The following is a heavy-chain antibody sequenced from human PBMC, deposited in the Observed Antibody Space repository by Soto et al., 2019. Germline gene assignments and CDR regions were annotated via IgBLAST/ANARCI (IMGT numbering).Heavy chain of an antibody. CDR1: GFTFSSYA. V-gene: IGHV3-23*01. Sequence: EVQLLESGGGLVQPGGSLRLSCAASGFTFSSYAMSWVRQAPGKGLEWVSAISGSGGSTYYADSVKGRFTISRDNSKNTLYLQMNSLRAEDTAVYYCARDPGAGYYYYYYGMDVWGQGTTVTVSS. CDR3: ARDPGAGYYYYYYGMDV. CDR2: ISGSGGST. D-gene: IGHD1-26*01. J-gene: IGHJ6*02.